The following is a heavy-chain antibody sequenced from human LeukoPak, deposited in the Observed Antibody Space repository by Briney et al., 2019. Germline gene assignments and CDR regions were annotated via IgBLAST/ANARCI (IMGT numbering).Heavy chain of an antibody. V-gene: IGHV4-34*01. CDR3: ARLRITITHEFDY. CDR1: GGSFSGYY. CDR2: INHSGST. D-gene: IGHD3-10*01. Sequence: PSETLSLTCAVYGGSFSGYYWSWIRQPPGKGLEWIGEINHSGSTNYNPSFKSRVTISVDTSKNQFSLKLSSVTAADTAVYYCARLRITITHEFDYWGQGTLVTVSS. J-gene: IGHJ4*02.